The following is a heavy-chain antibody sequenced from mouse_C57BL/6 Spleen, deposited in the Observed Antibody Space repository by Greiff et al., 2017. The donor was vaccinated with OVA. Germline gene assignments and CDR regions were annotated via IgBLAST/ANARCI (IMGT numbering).Heavy chain of an antibody. D-gene: IGHD4-1*01. J-gene: IGHJ4*01. V-gene: IGHV5-4*03. Sequence: DVKLVESGGGLVKPGGSLKLSCAASGFTFSSYAMYWVRQTPEKRLEWVATISDGGSSTYYPDNVKGRFTISRDNAKNNLYLQMSHLKSEDTTMYYCARGCWEKYYAMDYWGQGTSVTVSS. CDR3: ARGCWEKYYAMDY. CDR1: GFTFSSYA. CDR2: ISDGGSST.